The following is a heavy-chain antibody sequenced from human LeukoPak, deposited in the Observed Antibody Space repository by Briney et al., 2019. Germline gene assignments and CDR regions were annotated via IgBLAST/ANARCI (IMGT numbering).Heavy chain of an antibody. CDR1: GGSISDSY. Sequence: PSETLSLTCTVSGGSISDSYWSWIRQPPGQGLEWIGYIYYTGSTNYNPSLKSRVTISVDTSKNHFSLKLSSVTAADTAVYFCARDRDGMGVWGQGTTVTVSS. CDR2: IYYTGST. CDR3: ARDRDGMGV. J-gene: IGHJ6*02. V-gene: IGHV4-59*01.